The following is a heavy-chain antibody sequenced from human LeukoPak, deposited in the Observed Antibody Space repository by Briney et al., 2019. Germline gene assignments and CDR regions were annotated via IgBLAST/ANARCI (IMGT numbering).Heavy chain of an antibody. J-gene: IGHJ4*02. CDR3: ARDCNWAIDY. CDR1: GFTFSSFS. D-gene: IGHD7-27*01. V-gene: IGHV3-48*02. Sequence: GGSLRLSCAASGFTFSSFSMNWVRQAPGKGLEWLSYISASTSTIYYADSVKGRFTISRDNAKNSLYLQMNSLRDEDTAIYYCARDCNWAIDYWGQGTLVTVSS. CDR2: ISASTSTI.